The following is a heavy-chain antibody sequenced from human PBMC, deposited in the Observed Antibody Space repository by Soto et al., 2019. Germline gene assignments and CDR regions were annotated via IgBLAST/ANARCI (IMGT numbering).Heavy chain of an antibody. D-gene: IGHD5-12*01. V-gene: IGHV3-30*18. CDR1: GFIFNNYG. CDR3: AKGCGGGYDLGGA. J-gene: IGHJ4*02. Sequence: QVQLVESGGGVVQPGRSLRLSCIASGFIFNNYGIHWVRQTPGKGLEWVAVISGDGNSKYYTDSVRGRFTIARDNSEDTLYPPMNCLRTGDSGGYYCAKGCGGGYDLGGAWGQGALLTASS. CDR2: ISGDGNSK.